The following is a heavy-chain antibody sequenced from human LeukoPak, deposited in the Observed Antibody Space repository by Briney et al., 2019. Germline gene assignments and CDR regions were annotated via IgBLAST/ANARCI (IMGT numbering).Heavy chain of an antibody. CDR3: ASSIFGGRVGATYFDY. Sequence: SETLSLTCTVSGGSISSYYWSWIRQPPGKGLEWIGYIYYSGSTNYNPSLKSRVTISVDTSKNQFSLKLSSVTAADTAVYYCASSIFGGRVGATYFDYWGQGTLVTVSS. V-gene: IGHV4-59*01. D-gene: IGHD1-26*01. CDR2: IYYSGST. J-gene: IGHJ4*02. CDR1: GGSISSYY.